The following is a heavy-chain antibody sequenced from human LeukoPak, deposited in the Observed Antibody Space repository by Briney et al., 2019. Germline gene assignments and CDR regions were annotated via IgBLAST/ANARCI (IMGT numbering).Heavy chain of an antibody. CDR1: GFTFSSYG. CDR3: AKGSSYSFGYWYFDL. CDR2: ISWNSGSV. Sequence: GGSLRLSCVVSGFTFSSYGRSWVRQAPGKGLEWVSGISWNSGSVGYADSVKGRFTISRDNAKNSLYLQMNGLRAEDMALYFCAKGSSYSFGYWYFDLWGRGTLVTVSS. D-gene: IGHD5-18*01. V-gene: IGHV3-9*03. J-gene: IGHJ2*01.